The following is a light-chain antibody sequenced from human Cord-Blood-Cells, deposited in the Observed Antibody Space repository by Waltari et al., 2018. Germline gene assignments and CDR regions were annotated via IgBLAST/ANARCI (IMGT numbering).Light chain of an antibody. V-gene: IGLV2-14*01. CDR3: SSYTSSSTVV. CDR1: SSDVGGYNY. CDR2: DGS. J-gene: IGLJ2*01. Sequence: QSALTQPAPVSGSPGQSITISCTGTSSDVGGYNYVSWYQQHQGKAPKLRIYDGSYRPSGVSKRFSGSKSGNTASLTISGLQAEDEADYYCSSYTSSSTVVFGGGTKLTVL.